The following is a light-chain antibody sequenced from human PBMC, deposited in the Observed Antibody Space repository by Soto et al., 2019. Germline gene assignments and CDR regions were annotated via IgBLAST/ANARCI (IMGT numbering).Light chain of an antibody. CDR2: GAS. CDR1: QGVSSSN. Sequence: EIVLTQSPGTLSLSPGEGATLSCRASQGVSSSNLAWYQQKPGQAPRLLIYGASISATGIPDRFSGSGSGTDFTLTISRLEPDDFAVYYCQQYGSSPPNTFVQGTKLEIK. V-gene: IGKV3-20*01. J-gene: IGKJ2*01. CDR3: QQYGSSPPNT.